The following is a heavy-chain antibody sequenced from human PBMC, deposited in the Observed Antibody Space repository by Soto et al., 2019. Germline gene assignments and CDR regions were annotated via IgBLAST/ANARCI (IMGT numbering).Heavy chain of an antibody. V-gene: IGHV4-31*03. CDR2: IYYSGST. J-gene: IGHJ4*02. D-gene: IGHD3-22*01. Sequence: PSETLSLTCTVSGGSISSGGYYWSWIRQHPGKGLEWIGYIYYSGSTYYNPSLKSRVTISVDTSKNQFSLKLSSVTAADTAVYYCARVRYYDSSEYFDCWGQGTLVTVSS. CDR3: ARVRYYDSSEYFDC. CDR1: GGSISSGGYY.